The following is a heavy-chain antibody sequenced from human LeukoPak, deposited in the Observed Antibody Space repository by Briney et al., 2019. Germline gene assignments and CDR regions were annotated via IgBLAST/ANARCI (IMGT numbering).Heavy chain of an antibody. CDR3: AKEGKTRNWNYYQAKSVY. V-gene: IGHV3-23*01. J-gene: IGHJ4*02. CDR1: GFTFSNSA. Sequence: PGGSLRLSCAASGFTFSNSAMTWVRQTPGKGLEWVSAISGSGGSTYYADSVKGRFTIPRDNSKNTLSLQMNSLRAEDTAVYYCAKEGKTRNWNYYQAKSVYWGQGTLVTVSS. D-gene: IGHD1-7*01. CDR2: ISGSGGST.